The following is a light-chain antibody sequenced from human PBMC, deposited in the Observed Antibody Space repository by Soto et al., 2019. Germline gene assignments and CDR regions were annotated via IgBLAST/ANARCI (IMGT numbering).Light chain of an antibody. V-gene: IGKV1-33*01. CDR1: QDISSY. CDR3: QQYDVLPLS. CDR2: DAS. Sequence: DIQMTQSPSSLSASVGGRVTITCQASQDISSYLNWYQQKPGKAPKVLIYDASKLEKGVASRFSGSGSGIDFTFTISSVQSEDIATYYCQQYDVLPLSFGGGTKVEIK. J-gene: IGKJ4*01.